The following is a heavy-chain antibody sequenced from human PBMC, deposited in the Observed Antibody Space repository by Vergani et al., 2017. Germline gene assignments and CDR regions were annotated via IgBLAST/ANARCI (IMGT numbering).Heavy chain of an antibody. V-gene: IGHV3-13*01. J-gene: IGHJ4*02. CDR3: ARALVS. CDR2: IGTSDDT. Sequence: EVQLLESGGNLIQPGGSLRLSCGASGFTFSTYDMHWVRQATGKGLEWVSAIGTSDDTYYAGSVLGRFTISRENAKSSLYLQMNSLTAADTAVYYCARALVSWGRRTLVTVSS. D-gene: IGHD6-6*01. CDR1: GFTFSTYD.